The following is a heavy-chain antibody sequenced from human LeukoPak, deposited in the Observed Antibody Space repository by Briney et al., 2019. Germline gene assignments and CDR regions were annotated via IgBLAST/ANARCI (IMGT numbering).Heavy chain of an antibody. CDR2: INTDGRTT. CDR1: GFTFRNYA. D-gene: IGHD2-2*02. V-gene: IGHV3-64*02. J-gene: IGHJ5*02. Sequence: PGGSLRLSCAASGFTFRNYAMHWVRQAPGKGLEHVLVINTDGRTTYYADSVKGRFIISRDNSKNTVFLQMDRLRADDMAVYYCARERHCSSPSCSTMGVWLDPWGQGTLVIVSS. CDR3: ARERHCSSPSCSTMGVWLDP.